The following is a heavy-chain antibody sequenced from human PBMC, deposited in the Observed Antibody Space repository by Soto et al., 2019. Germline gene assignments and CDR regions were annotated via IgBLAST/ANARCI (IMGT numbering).Heavy chain of an antibody. CDR3: ARQWPTYYYGSGSEHRFES. V-gene: IGHV4-59*08. CDR2: IYYSGST. CDR1: GGSISSDC. D-gene: IGHD3-10*01. Sequence: SETLSLTCTVSGGSISSDCWSWIRQPPGKGLEWIGYIYYSGSTNYNPSLKSRVTISVDTSKNQFSLKLSSVTAADTAVYFCARQWPTYYYGSGSEHRFESWGPGTLVTVPS. J-gene: IGHJ5*01.